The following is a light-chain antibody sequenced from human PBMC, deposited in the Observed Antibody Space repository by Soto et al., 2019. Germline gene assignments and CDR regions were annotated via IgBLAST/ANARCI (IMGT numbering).Light chain of an antibody. CDR2: DAS. V-gene: IGKV3-20*01. CDR1: QRIRSTY. Sequence: EILLTQSPGTLSLSPGDSATLSCRASQRIRSTYLAWYQQKPGHAPRLLIYDASSRATGIPDRFSGSGSGTDFYLTIIRLEHEDFAVYYCEQYDGSPLYTFGQGTKLEIK. J-gene: IGKJ2*01. CDR3: EQYDGSPLYT.